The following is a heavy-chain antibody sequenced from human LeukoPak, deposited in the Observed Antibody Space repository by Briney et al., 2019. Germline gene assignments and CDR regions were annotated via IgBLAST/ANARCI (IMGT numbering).Heavy chain of an antibody. CDR1: GGSISSYY. CDR3: ARDRGDFWSGYYILDY. V-gene: IGHV4-59*01. J-gene: IGHJ4*02. D-gene: IGHD3-3*01. CDR2: IYYSGST. Sequence: MSSETLSLTCTVSGGSISSYYWSWIRQPPGKGLEWIGYIYYSGSTNYNPSLKSRVTISVDTSKNQFSLKLSSVTAADTAVYYCARDRGDFWSGYYILDYWGQGTLVTVSS.